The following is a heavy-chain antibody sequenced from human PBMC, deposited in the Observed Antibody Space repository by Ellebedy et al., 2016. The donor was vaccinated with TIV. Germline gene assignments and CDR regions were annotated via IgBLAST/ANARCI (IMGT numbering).Heavy chain of an antibody. Sequence: GESLKISCAASGFTFSSYWMHWVRQAPGKGLVWVSRINSDGTSTTYADSVKGRFTISRDNAKNTLYLQTNSLRAEDTAVYSCCYMGSGTYGDLDYWGHGTLVTVSS. V-gene: IGHV3-74*03. CDR2: INSDGTST. D-gene: IGHD3-10*01. CDR3: CYMGSGTYGDLDY. J-gene: IGHJ4*01. CDR1: GFTFSSYW.